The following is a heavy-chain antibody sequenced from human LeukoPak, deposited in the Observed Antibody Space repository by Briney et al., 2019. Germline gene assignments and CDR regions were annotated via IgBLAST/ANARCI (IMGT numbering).Heavy chain of an antibody. J-gene: IGHJ6*04. CDR1: GGSFSNYY. CDR3: AREAFTMVRGVIIESYYNYYGMDV. V-gene: IGHV4-34*01. CDR2: INHSGST. D-gene: IGHD3-10*01. Sequence: SETLSLTCAVYGGSFSNYYWSWIRQPPGKGLEWIGEINHSGSTNYNPSLKSRVTISVDTSKNQFSLKLSSVTAADPAVYYCAREAFTMVRGVIIESYYNYYGMDVWGKGTTVTVSS.